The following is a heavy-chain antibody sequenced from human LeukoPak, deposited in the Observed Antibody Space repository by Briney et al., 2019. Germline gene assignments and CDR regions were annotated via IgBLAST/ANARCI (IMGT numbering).Heavy chain of an antibody. D-gene: IGHD4-23*01. Sequence: GGSLRLSCAASGFTFSSYWMSWVRQAPGKGLEWVANIKQDGSEKYYVDSVKGRFAISRDNAKNSLYLQMNSLRAEDTAVYYCARDWPRLRWSLDYWGQGTLVTVSS. CDR2: IKQDGSEK. CDR3: ARDWPRLRWSLDY. V-gene: IGHV3-7*01. J-gene: IGHJ4*02. CDR1: GFTFSSYW.